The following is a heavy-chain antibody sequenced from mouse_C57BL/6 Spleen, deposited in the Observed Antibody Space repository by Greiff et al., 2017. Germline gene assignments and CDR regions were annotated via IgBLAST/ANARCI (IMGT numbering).Heavy chain of an antibody. CDR2: ISYDGSN. D-gene: IGHD2-2*01. CDR3: ARGEGYGAWFAY. Sequence: EVKLQESGPGLVKPSQSLSLTCSVTGYSITSGYYWNWIRQFPGNKLEWMGYISYDGSNNCNPSLKNRISITRDTSKNQFFLKLNSVTTEDTATYYCARGEGYGAWFAYWGQGTLVTVSA. J-gene: IGHJ3*01. V-gene: IGHV3-6*01. CDR1: GYSITSGYY.